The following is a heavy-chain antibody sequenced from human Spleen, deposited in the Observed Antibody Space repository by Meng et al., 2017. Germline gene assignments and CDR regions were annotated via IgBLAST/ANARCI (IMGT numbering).Heavy chain of an antibody. D-gene: IGHD2-2*01. Sequence: SETLSLTCTVSGYSITSDYYWAWIRQPPGKGLEWIGSIHHGGTTYYNPSLNSRVTMSIDTSKNQFSLKLSSVTAADTAVYYCARGGCSSTSCYALSFDYWGQGTLVTVSS. CDR1: GYSITSDYY. CDR2: IHHGGTT. CDR3: ARGGCSSTSCYALSFDY. V-gene: IGHV4-38-2*02. J-gene: IGHJ4*02.